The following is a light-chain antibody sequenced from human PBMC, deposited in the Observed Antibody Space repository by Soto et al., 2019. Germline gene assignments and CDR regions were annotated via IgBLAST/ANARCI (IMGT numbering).Light chain of an antibody. CDR2: KAS. Sequence: DIQMTQSPSTLSASVGDRVTITCRASQSVSDWLAWYQRKPGKVPKLLIYKASNLESGVPSRFSGSGSGTEFTLTISSLQPDDFATYYCQQYNSYSTFGGGIKVEIK. J-gene: IGKJ4*01. V-gene: IGKV1-5*03. CDR1: QSVSDW. CDR3: QQYNSYST.